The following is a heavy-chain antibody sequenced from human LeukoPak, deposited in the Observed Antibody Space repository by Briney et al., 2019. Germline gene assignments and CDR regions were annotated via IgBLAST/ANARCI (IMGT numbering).Heavy chain of an antibody. Sequence: PGGSLRLSCAASGFTFSSYAMSWVRQAPGKGLEWVSYISSSGSTIYYADSVKGRFTISRDNAKNSLYLQMNSLRAEDTAVYYCARRERQQWLGGHDAFDIWGQGTMVTVSS. CDR2: ISSSGSTI. CDR3: ARRERQQWLGGHDAFDI. V-gene: IGHV3-48*04. D-gene: IGHD6-19*01. CDR1: GFTFSSYA. J-gene: IGHJ3*02.